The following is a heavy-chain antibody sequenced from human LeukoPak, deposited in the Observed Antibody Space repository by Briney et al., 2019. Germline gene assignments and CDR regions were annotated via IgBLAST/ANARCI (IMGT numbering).Heavy chain of an antibody. J-gene: IGHJ5*02. CDR3: ARGVGYYDYVWGSYRPNWFDP. D-gene: IGHD3-16*02. Sequence: PSETLSLTCAVYGGSFSGYYWSWIRQPPGKGLEWIGEINHSGSTNYNPSLKSRVTLSVDTSKNQFSLKLSSVTAADTAVYYCARGVGYYDYVWGSYRPNWFDPWGQGTLVTVSS. V-gene: IGHV4-34*01. CDR1: GGSFSGYY. CDR2: INHSGST.